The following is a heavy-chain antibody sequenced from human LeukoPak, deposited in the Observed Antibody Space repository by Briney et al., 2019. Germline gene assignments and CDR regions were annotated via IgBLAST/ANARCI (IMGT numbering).Heavy chain of an antibody. CDR1: GFTFSNYW. CDR3: ARDSLIQYGSGSYWGFDY. D-gene: IGHD3-10*01. CDR2: IKTDGSDK. Sequence: GGSLRLSCAASGFTFSNYWMRWVRQAPGKGPEWVGDIKTDGSDKYYVGSVKGRFTISRDNAKNSLYLQMNSLRAEDTAVYYCARDSLIQYGSGSYWGFDYWGQGILVTVSS. J-gene: IGHJ4*02. V-gene: IGHV3-7*03.